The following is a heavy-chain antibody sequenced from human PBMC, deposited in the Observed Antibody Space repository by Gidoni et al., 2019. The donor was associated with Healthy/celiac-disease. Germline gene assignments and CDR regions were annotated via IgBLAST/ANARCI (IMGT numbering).Heavy chain of an antibody. Sequence: QVQLQQWGAGLLKPSETLSLTCAVHGASVSGYYWSWIRQPPGKGLEWIGEINHSGSTNYNPSLKSRVTISVDTSKNQFSLKLSSVTAADTAVYYCARGRPYSSSWYVLDYWGQGTLVTVSS. CDR1: GASVSGYY. J-gene: IGHJ4*02. V-gene: IGHV4-34*01. D-gene: IGHD6-13*01. CDR3: ARGRPYSSSWYVLDY. CDR2: INHSGST.